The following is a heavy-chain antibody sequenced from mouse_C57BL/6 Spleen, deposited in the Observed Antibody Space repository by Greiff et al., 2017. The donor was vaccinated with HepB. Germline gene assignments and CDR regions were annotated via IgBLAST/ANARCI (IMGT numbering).Heavy chain of an antibody. CDR1: GYTFTNYW. V-gene: IGHV1-63*01. D-gene: IGHD2-3*01. CDR2: IYPGGGYT. CDR3: ARRGSIYDGYPWFAY. J-gene: IGHJ3*01. Sequence: VKLQESGAELVRPGTSVKMSCKASGYTFTNYWIGWAKQRPGHGLEWIGDIYPGGGYTNYNEKVKGKATLTADKSSSTAYMQFSSLTSEDSAIYYCARRGSIYDGYPWFAYWGQGTLVTVSA.